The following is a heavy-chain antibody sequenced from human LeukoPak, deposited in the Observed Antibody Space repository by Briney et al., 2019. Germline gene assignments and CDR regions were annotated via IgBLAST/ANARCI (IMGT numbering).Heavy chain of an antibody. CDR2: ISGRSSST. J-gene: IGHJ4*02. Sequence: PGGSLRLSCAASGFSLSLYIMNWVRQAPGKGLEWLSYISGRSSSTYYADSVKGRFTISRHNSKNTLYLQMNSLRAEDTAVYYCARGLFGVDPLGYWGQGTLVTVSS. CDR1: GFSLSLYI. CDR3: ARGLFGVDPLGY. V-gene: IGHV3-48*01. D-gene: IGHD3-3*01.